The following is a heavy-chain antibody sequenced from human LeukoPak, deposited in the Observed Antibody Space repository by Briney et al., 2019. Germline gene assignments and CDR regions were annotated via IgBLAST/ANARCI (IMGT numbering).Heavy chain of an antibody. Sequence: GGSLRLSCAASGFTFSSYSMNWVRQAPGKGLEWVSHITASGTAMFYADSAKGRFTISRDNAKNSLYLQMNSLRDEDTAVYYCASSGSYRFDYWGQGTLVTDSS. J-gene: IGHJ4*02. CDR3: ASSGSYRFDY. V-gene: IGHV3-48*02. D-gene: IGHD1-26*01. CDR2: ITASGTAM. CDR1: GFTFSSYS.